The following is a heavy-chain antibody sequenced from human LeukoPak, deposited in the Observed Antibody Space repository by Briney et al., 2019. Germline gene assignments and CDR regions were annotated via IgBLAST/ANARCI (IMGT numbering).Heavy chain of an antibody. CDR2: IYHGDSDT. Sequence: GESLKISCKGSGYSFTSYWIGWGRQMPGKGLEWMGIIYHGDSDTRYSPSFQGQVTISADKSISTAYLQWSSLNASDTAMYYCARLLRNIAAAVYYFDYWGQGTLVTVSS. CDR3: ARLLRNIAAAVYYFDY. J-gene: IGHJ4*02. D-gene: IGHD6-13*01. CDR1: GYSFTSYW. V-gene: IGHV5-51*01.